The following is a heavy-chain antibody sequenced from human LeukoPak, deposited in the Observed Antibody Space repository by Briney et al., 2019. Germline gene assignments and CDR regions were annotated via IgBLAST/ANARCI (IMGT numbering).Heavy chain of an antibody. V-gene: IGHV4-59*01. CDR1: GGSISSYY. D-gene: IGHD2-8*01. CDR3: AREGYCTNGECYRGNFDY. Sequence: SSETLSLTCTVSGGSISSYYWSWIRQPPGKGLEWIGYISYSGSTNYNPSLKSRVTISGDTSKNQFSLKLSSVTAAHTAVYYCAREGYCTNGECYRGNFDYWGQGTLVTVSS. CDR2: ISYSGST. J-gene: IGHJ4*02.